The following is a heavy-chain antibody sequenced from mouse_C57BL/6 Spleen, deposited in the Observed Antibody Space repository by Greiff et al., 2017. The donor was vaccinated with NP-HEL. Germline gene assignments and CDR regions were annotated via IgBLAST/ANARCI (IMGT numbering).Heavy chain of an antibody. J-gene: IGHJ2*01. CDR1: GYTFTDYE. CDR3: TRSRVWYPFDY. V-gene: IGHV1-15*01. Sequence: VQLQQSGAELVRPGASVTLSYKASGYTFTDYEMHWVKQTPVHGLEWIGAIDPETGGTAYNQKFKGKAILTADKSSSTAYMELRSLTSEDSAVYYCTRSRVWYPFDYWGQGTTLTVSS. D-gene: IGHD2-10*02. CDR2: IDPETGGT.